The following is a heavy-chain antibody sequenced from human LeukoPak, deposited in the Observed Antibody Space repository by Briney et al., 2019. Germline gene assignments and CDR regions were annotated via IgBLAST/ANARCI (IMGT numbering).Heavy chain of an antibody. CDR2: MKQDGSAR. J-gene: IGHJ4*02. CDR3: ARDVVGSLDY. Sequence: PGGSLRLSWEGLGSGFGNNWMAWSRQPPGKGPEWVANMKQDGSARHYADSVKGRFTISRDNAQNSVYLQMNSLRAEDTAVYYCARDVVGSLDYWGLGTLVTVSS. D-gene: IGHD2-15*01. CDR1: GSGFGNNW. V-gene: IGHV3-7*01.